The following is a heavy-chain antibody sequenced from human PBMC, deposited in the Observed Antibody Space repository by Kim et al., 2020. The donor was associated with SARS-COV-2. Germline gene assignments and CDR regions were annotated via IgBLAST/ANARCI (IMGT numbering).Heavy chain of an antibody. Sequence: GGSLRLSCAASGFTFSSYSMTWVRQAPGKGLEWVSSIRSSSNYIYYADSVKGRFTISRDNAKNSLYLHMNSLRAEDTAVYYCARDLVRRGSVDVWGQGTTATVSS. CDR2: IRSSSNYI. CDR3: ARDLVRRGSVDV. V-gene: IGHV3-21*01. D-gene: IGHD6-13*01. CDR1: GFTFSSYS. J-gene: IGHJ6*02.